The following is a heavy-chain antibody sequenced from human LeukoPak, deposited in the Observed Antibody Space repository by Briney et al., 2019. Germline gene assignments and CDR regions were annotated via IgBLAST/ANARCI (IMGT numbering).Heavy chain of an antibody. Sequence: PSETLSLTCTVSGGSISSYYWSWIRQPPGKGLEWIGYIYYSGSTNYNPSLKSRVTISVDTSKNQFSLKLSSVTAADTAVYYCARAGGLGPITMVRGAPLYCYYMDVWGKGTTVTVSS. CDR2: IYYSGST. CDR3: ARAGGLGPITMVRGAPLYCYYMDV. J-gene: IGHJ6*03. D-gene: IGHD3-10*01. CDR1: GGSISSYY. V-gene: IGHV4-59*01.